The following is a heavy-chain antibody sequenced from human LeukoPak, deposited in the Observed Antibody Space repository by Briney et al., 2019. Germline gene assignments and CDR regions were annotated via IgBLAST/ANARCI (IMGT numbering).Heavy chain of an antibody. CDR3: ARTTEAHSWQTRYYSYYMDV. CDR1: GDSISSDY. D-gene: IGHD6-13*01. CDR2: IYDSGST. V-gene: IGHV4-59*01. Sequence: SETLSLTCAVSGDSISSDYWSWIRQPPGKGLERIGFIYDSGSTNYNPSLKSRVTVSVDTSKNQFSLKLRSVTAADTAVYYCARTTEAHSWQTRYYSYYMDVWGKGTTVTVSS. J-gene: IGHJ6*03.